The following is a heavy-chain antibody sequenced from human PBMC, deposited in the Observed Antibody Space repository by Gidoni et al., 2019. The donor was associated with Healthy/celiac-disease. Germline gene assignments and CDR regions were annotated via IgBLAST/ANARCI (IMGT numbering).Heavy chain of an antibody. CDR2: IRSKAYGGTT. V-gene: IGHV3-49*05. CDR1: GFTFGDYA. D-gene: IGHD3-22*01. Sequence: EVQLVESGGGLVKPGRSLRLSCTASGFTFGDYAMSWFRQAPGKGLEWVGFIRSKAYGGTTEYAASVKGRFTISRDDSKSIDYLQMNSLKTEDTAVYYCTRGVSYYYDSSGYGPIDYWGQGTLVTVSS. J-gene: IGHJ4*02. CDR3: TRGVSYYYDSSGYGPIDY.